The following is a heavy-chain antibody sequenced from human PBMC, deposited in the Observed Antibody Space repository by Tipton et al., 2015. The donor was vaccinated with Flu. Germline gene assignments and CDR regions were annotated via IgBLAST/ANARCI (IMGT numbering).Heavy chain of an antibody. V-gene: IGHV4-38-2*01. J-gene: IGHJ4*02. CDR2: IHRSGNT. CDR1: GDSIGGPYY. Sequence: TLSLTCSVSGDSIGGPYYWGWIRQPPGKGLEWIGNIHRSGNTYHNPSLQSRVTMAVDKSKNQFSLKLRSVTAADTAVYYCARTDSPFSSGWYYSENYFDYWGRGTLVTVS. CDR3: ARTDSPFSSGWYYSENYFDY. D-gene: IGHD6-19*01.